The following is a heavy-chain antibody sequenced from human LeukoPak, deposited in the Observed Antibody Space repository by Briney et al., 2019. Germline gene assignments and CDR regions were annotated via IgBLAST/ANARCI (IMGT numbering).Heavy chain of an antibody. D-gene: IGHD6-19*01. CDR3: AGIAVAGTALMGY. J-gene: IGHJ4*02. CDR2: IYYSGST. Sequence: PSETLSLTCTVSGGSISSYYWSWIRQPPGKGLEWIGYIYYSGSTNYNPSLKSRVTISVDTSKNQFSLKLSSVTAADTAVYYCAGIAVAGTALMGYWGQGTLVTVSS. V-gene: IGHV4-59*01. CDR1: GGSISSYY.